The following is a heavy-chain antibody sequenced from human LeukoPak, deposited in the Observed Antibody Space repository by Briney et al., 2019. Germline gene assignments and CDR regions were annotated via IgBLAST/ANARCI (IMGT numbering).Heavy chain of an antibody. CDR2: IYHSGST. Sequence: PSGTLSLTCAVSGGSISSSNWWSWVRQPPGKGLEWIGEIYHSGSTNYNPSLKSRVTISVDKSKNQFSLKLSSVTAADTAVYYCARLRGYSSYIFDYWGQGTLVTVSS. CDR1: GGSISSSNW. CDR3: ARLRGYSSYIFDY. V-gene: IGHV4-4*02. J-gene: IGHJ4*02. D-gene: IGHD6-19*01.